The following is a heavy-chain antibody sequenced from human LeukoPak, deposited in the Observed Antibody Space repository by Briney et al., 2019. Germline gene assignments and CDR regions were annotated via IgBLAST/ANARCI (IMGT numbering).Heavy chain of an antibody. CDR3: ATAQSFTFDP. Sequence: PGGSLRLSCTASGLTFSNYWMGWVRQALGTGLEWVGSIKEDGSEKHYVDSVKGRFTISRDNSENSLYLQMNGLRAEDTAVYYCATAQSFTFDPWGQGILVTVSS. D-gene: IGHD3-3*02. V-gene: IGHV3-7*05. CDR2: IKEDGSEK. CDR1: GLTFSNYW. J-gene: IGHJ5*02.